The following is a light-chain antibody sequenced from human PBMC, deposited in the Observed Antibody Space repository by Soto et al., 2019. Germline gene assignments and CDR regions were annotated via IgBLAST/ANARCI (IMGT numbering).Light chain of an antibody. CDR2: GAT. Sequence: EIVLTQSPGTLSLSPGERATLSCRASQSVSNSNLVWYQQKPGQAPRLLIYGATSRATGIPDRFSGSGSGTDFTLTISSLASEDFAVYYCQQYGNSLTFGGGTKVEIK. CDR3: QQYGNSLT. CDR1: QSVSNSN. J-gene: IGKJ4*01. V-gene: IGKV3-20*01.